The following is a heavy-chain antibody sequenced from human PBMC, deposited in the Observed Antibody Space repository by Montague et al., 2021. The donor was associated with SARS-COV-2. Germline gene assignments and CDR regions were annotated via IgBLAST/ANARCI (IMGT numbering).Heavy chain of an antibody. D-gene: IGHD7-27*01. V-gene: IGHV3-33*01. Sequence: SLRLSCAASGFTYSKYGVHWVRQAPGKVLEWVASIWNDGSKKYHSDSVKGRFTISRDNSNNMLYLQMDSLRAEDAAVYYCVGDPGDPDTFDYWGQGTQVTVSS. CDR2: IWNDGSKK. CDR3: VGDPGDPDTFDY. J-gene: IGHJ4*02. CDR1: GFTYSKYG.